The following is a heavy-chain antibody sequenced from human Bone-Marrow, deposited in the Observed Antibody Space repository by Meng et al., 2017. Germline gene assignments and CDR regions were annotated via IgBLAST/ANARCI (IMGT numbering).Heavy chain of an antibody. J-gene: IGHJ6*02. V-gene: IGHV3-23*01. CDR3: ARLAGYSYAIYYYYYGMDV. CDR1: GFTFSPYA. Sequence: GESLKISCAASGFTFSPYAMYWVRQAPGKGLEWVSGISGSGGSTNYADSVKGRFTISRDNSKNTLYLQMNSLRAEDTAVYYCARLAGYSYAIYYYYYGMDVWGQGTTVTVSS. D-gene: IGHD5-18*01. CDR2: ISGSGGST.